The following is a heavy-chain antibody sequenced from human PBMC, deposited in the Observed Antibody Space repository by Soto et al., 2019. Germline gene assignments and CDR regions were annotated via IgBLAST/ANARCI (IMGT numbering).Heavy chain of an antibody. CDR2: IIPMFGTA. V-gene: IGHV1-69*12. CDR1: AGTFRSYA. CDR3: ARTVYSSGLYHYGMDA. D-gene: IGHD5-18*01. J-gene: IGHJ6*02. Sequence: QVQLVRSGAEVKKPGSSVKVTCKASAGTFRSYAISWVRQAPGQGLEWMGGIIPMFGTANYAQKFQGRVTITADESTSTAYMELSSLGSEDTAVYYCARTVYSSGLYHYGMDAWGQGTTVTVSS.